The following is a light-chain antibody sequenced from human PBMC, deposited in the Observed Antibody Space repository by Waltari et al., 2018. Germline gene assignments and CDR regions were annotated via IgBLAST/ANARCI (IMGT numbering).Light chain of an antibody. J-gene: IGLJ1*01. CDR3: AAWDDSLTYV. V-gene: IGLV1-44*01. CDR2: SND. Sequence: QSVLTQPPSASGTPGQRVTISCSGSTSDIGGNTVVWYQQLPGTAPKLPIHSNDQRPSGVPDRFSGFKSGTSASLAISGLQSEDEGEYFCAAWDDSLTYVFGTGTKVTVL. CDR1: TSDIGGNT.